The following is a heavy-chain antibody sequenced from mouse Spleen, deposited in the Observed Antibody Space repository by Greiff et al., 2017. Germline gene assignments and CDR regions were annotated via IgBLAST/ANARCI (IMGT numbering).Heavy chain of an antibody. V-gene: IGHV3-6*01. CDR2: ISYDGSN. J-gene: IGHJ3*01. Sequence: EVQLVESGPGLVKPSQSLSLTCSVTGYSITSGYYWNWLRQFPGNKLEWMGYISYDGSNNYNPSLKNRISITRDTSKNQFFLKLNSVTTEDTATYYCARDLHYGSSPAWFAYWGQGTLVTVSA. CDR1: GYSITSGYY. CDR3: ARDLHYGSSPAWFAY. D-gene: IGHD1-1*01.